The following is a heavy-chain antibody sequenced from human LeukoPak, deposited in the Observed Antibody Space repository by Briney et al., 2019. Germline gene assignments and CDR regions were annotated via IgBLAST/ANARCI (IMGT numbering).Heavy chain of an antibody. J-gene: IGHJ6*02. CDR1: GFTFGDYA. CDR2: IRSKAYGGTT. Sequence: PGGSLRLSCTASGFTFGDYAVIWFRRAPGKRLEWVGFIRSKAYGGTTEYAASVKGRFTISRDDSKSIAYLQMNTLKTEDTAVYYCSREFERDMITFGGVIVDDYYYGMDVWGQGTTVTVSS. V-gene: IGHV3-49*03. CDR3: SREFERDMITFGGVIVDDYYYGMDV. D-gene: IGHD3-16*02.